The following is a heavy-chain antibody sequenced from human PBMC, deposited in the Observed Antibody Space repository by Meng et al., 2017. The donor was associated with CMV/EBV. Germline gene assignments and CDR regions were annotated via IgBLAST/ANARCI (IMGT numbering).Heavy chain of an antibody. Sequence: GGSLRLSCAASGFTFSSYAMSWVRQAPGKGLEWVSVIYSGGSSTYYADSVKGRFTISRDNAKNSLYLQMNSLRAEDTAVYYCARDRLGSSDPDVNYWGQGTLVTVSS. CDR1: GFTFSSYA. V-gene: IGHV3-23*03. J-gene: IGHJ4*02. CDR2: IYSGGSST. CDR3: ARDRLGSSDPDVNY. D-gene: IGHD3-16*01.